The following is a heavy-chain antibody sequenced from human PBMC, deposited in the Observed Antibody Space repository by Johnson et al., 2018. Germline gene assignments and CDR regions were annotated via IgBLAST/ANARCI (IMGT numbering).Heavy chain of an antibody. CDR3: ARDGRSWTHNAEYLQH. V-gene: IGHV3-7*01. CDR1: AFTFSSHW. J-gene: IGHJ1*01. D-gene: IGHD3-10*01. Sequence: VQLVESGGGLVQXGGSXRLXCAASAFTFSSHWMTWVRQVAGKGLEWVANIKQGRSEKWDVDSMQGRFTVRGRFTVSRDNAKKSLHLQMNSLGAADTTVYYCARDGRSWTHNAEYLQHWGQGTPVTVSS. CDR2: IKQGRSEK.